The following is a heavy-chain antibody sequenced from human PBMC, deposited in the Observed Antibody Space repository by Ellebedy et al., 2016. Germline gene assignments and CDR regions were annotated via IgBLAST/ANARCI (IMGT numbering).Heavy chain of an antibody. V-gene: IGHV1-18*01. J-gene: IGHJ6*02. CDR3: ARSDLAARPRYYYGMAV. CDR2: INGYNGNT. Sequence: ASVKVSCKANGYSFSTYGITWVRQAPGQGLEWMGSINGYNGNTNYVQRFQDRLTLTRDTSTRTAYMDLRNLRSDDTAVYYCARSDLAARPRYYYGMAVWGQGTTVIVSS. CDR1: GYSFSTYG. D-gene: IGHD6-6*01.